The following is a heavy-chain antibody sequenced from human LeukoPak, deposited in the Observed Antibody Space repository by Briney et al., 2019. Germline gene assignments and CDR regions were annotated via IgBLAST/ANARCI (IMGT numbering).Heavy chain of an antibody. V-gene: IGHV1-46*01. CDR1: GYTFTSYY. CDR3: ATVPVGGTNYLPDY. CDR2: INPSGGST. D-gene: IGHD4/OR15-4a*01. J-gene: IGHJ4*02. Sequence: GASVKVSCKASGYTFTSYYMHWVRQAPGQGLEWMGIINPSGGSTSYAQKFQGRVTMTEDTSTDTAYMELSSLRSEDTAVYYCATVPVGGTNYLPDYWGQGTLVTVSS.